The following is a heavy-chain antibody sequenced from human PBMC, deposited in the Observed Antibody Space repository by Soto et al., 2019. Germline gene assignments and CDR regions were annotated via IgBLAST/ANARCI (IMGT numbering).Heavy chain of an antibody. D-gene: IGHD1-1*01. CDR2: ISYDGSNK. J-gene: IGHJ6*04. Sequence: RHSCAASGFTFSNYAMHRIIQTPGKGLEWVAVISYDGSNKYYADSVKGRFTISRDNSKNTLYLQMNSLRAEDTAVYYCAKVRGARVARNWNVILYSGMDFWGNGTTVPVSS. CDR3: AKVRGARVARNWNVILYSGMDF. CDR1: GFTFSNYA. V-gene: IGHV3-30-3*01.